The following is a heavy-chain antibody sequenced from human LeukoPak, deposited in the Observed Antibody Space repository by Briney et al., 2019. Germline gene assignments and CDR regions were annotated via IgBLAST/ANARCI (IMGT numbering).Heavy chain of an antibody. V-gene: IGHV4-38-2*02. D-gene: IGHD1-14*01. Sequence: SETLSLTCTVSGYSISSGYHWGWIRQPPGKGLEWIGDIFHSGNTYYNPSLKSRVTISVDTSKNQFSLKLRSVTAADTAVYYCARDSWPEVVRFDYWGQGTLVTVSS. CDR1: GYSISSGYH. CDR2: IFHSGNT. CDR3: ARDSWPEVVRFDY. J-gene: IGHJ4*02.